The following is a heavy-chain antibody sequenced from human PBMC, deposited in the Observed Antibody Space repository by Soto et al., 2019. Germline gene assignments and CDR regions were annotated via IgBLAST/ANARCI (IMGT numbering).Heavy chain of an antibody. CDR1: GGSVSSGSYY. CDR2: IYYSGST. V-gene: IGHV4-61*01. CDR3: PRVPDY. D-gene: IGHD2-2*01. J-gene: IGHJ4*02. Sequence: SETLSLTCTVSGGSVSSGSYYWSWIRQPPGKGLEWIGYIYYSGSTNYNPSLKSRVTISVDTSKNQFSLKLSSLTAADTAVYYCPRVPDYWGQGILVTVCS.